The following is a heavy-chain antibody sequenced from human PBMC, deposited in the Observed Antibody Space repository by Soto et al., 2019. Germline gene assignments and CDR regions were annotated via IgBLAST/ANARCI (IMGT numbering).Heavy chain of an antibody. CDR2: IYYSGST. J-gene: IGHJ6*02. V-gene: IGHV4-59*01. CDR3: ARDAGYIPMGGMDV. CDR1: GGSIGSYY. D-gene: IGHD5-12*01. Sequence: SETLSLTCTVSGGSIGSYYWSWIRQPPGKGLEWIGYIYYSGSTNYNPSLKSRVTISVDTSKNQFSLKLSSVTAADTAVYYCARDAGYIPMGGMDVWGQGTTVTVSS.